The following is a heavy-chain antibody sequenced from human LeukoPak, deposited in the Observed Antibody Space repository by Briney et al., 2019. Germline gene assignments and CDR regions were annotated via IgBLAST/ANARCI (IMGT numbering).Heavy chain of an antibody. CDR1: GFTFSDYY. CDR3: ARDWEIVVVPAAMNY. J-gene: IGHJ4*02. CDR2: ISSSGSVI. D-gene: IGHD2-2*01. Sequence: GRSLRLSCAASGFTFSDYYMNWIRQAPGKGLEWVSYISSSGSVIYYADSVKGRFTISRDNAKNSLYLQMNSLRAEDTAVYYCARDWEIVVVPAAMNYWGQGTLVTVSS. V-gene: IGHV3-11*01.